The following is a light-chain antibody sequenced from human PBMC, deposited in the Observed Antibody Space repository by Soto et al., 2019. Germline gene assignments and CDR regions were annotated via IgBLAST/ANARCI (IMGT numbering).Light chain of an antibody. Sequence: EIQMTQSPATLSASVGERATLTCRASQSISVWMAWYQQKPGRAPKLLIYDASNLESGVPARFSGSGSGTEFTLTISSLQPDDFATYSCQQYNSYSWTFGQGTKVEIK. CDR1: QSISVW. J-gene: IGKJ1*01. CDR2: DAS. V-gene: IGKV1-5*01. CDR3: QQYNSYSWT.